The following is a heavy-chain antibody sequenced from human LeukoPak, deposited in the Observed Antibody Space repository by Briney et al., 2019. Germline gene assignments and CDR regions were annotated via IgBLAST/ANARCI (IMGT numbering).Heavy chain of an antibody. D-gene: IGHD3-3*01. Sequence: GGSLRLSCAASGFTFSSYSMNWARQAPGKGLEWVSSISGSNSYIYYADSMKGRFTISRDNAKNSLYLQMNSLRAEDTAVYYCARDKGGITIFGVVITPPNYYYMDVWGKGTTVTVSS. CDR2: ISGSNSYI. CDR1: GFTFSSYS. CDR3: ARDKGGITIFGVVITPPNYYYMDV. J-gene: IGHJ6*03. V-gene: IGHV3-21*01.